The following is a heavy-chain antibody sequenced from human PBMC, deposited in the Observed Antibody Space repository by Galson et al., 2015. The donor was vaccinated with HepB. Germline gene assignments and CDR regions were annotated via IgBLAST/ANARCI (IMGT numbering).Heavy chain of an antibody. V-gene: IGHV1-46*03. CDR1: GDTFTSYY. CDR3: ARDGGPLKYYYDSSGYYDWFDP. Sequence: SVKVSCKASGDTFTSYYMHWVRQAPGQGLEWMGIINPSGGSTSYAQKFQGRVTMTRDTSTSTVYMELSSLRSGDTAVYYCARDGGPLKYYYDSSGYYDWFDPWGQGTLVTVSS. J-gene: IGHJ5*02. D-gene: IGHD3-22*01. CDR2: INPSGGST.